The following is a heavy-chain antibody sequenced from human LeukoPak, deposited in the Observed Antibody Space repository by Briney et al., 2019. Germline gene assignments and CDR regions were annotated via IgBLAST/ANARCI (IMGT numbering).Heavy chain of an antibody. V-gene: IGHV1-69*05. CDR2: IIPIFGTA. Sequence: SVKVSCKASGGTFSSYAISWVRQAPGQGLEWMGRIIPIFGTANYAQKFQGRVTITTDESTSTAYMELSSLRSEDTAVYYCARGGYYYDSSGYSRNNEYFRHWGQGTLVTVSS. D-gene: IGHD3-22*01. CDR1: GGTFSSYA. J-gene: IGHJ1*01. CDR3: ARGGYYYDSSGYSRNNEYFRH.